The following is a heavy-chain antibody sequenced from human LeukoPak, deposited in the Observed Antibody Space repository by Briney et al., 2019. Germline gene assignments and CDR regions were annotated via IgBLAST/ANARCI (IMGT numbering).Heavy chain of an antibody. CDR1: GYTFTGYY. Sequence: ASVKVSCKASGYTFTGYYMHWVRQAPGQGLEWMGWINPNSGGTNYAQKFQGRVTMTRDTSTSTVYMDLSSLISEDTAVYYCARIGEDCSSTTCPAYYWGQGTLVSVSS. J-gene: IGHJ4*02. CDR2: INPNSGGT. CDR3: ARIGEDCSSTTCPAYY. D-gene: IGHD2-2*01. V-gene: IGHV1-2*02.